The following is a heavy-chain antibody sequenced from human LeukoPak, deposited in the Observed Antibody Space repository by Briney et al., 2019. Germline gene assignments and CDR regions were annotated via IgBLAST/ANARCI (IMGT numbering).Heavy chain of an antibody. CDR2: ISGSGGST. D-gene: IGHD2-2*02. Sequence: GGSLRLSCAASGFTFSSYAVSWVRQAPGKGLEWVSAISGSGGSTYYADSVKGRFAISRDNSKNTLYLQMNSLRAEDTAVYYCAKDHCSSTSCYMGDYWGQGTLVTVSS. CDR3: AKDHCSSTSCYMGDY. J-gene: IGHJ4*02. V-gene: IGHV3-23*01. CDR1: GFTFSSYA.